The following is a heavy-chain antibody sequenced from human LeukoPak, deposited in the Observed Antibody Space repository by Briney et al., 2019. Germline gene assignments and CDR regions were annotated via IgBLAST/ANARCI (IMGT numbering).Heavy chain of an antibody. CDR1: GFIFSNYG. CDR3: ARNGGSGILLPELLTRLDY. V-gene: IGHV3-33*01. D-gene: IGHD2-15*01. CDR2: IFYDGSDK. J-gene: IGHJ4*02. Sequence: GGSLRLSCAASGFIFSNYGFHWVRQAPGKGLEWVAAIFYDGSDKFYTDSVKGRFTISRDNSKNTLYLQMNSLRAEDTAVYYCARNGGSGILLPELLTRLDYWGQGTLVTVSS.